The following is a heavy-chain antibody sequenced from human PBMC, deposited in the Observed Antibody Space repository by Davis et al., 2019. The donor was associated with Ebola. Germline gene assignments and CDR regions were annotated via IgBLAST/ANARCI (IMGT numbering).Heavy chain of an antibody. Sequence: GESLKISCSASGFTFSSYAMHWVRQAPGKGLEYVSAISSNGGSTYYADSVKGRFTISRDNSKNTLYLQMSSLRAEDTAVYYCVSGANWNYGGYWGRGTLVTVSS. CDR2: ISSNGGST. CDR3: VSGANWNYGGY. CDR1: GFTFSSYA. V-gene: IGHV3-64D*06. J-gene: IGHJ2*01. D-gene: IGHD1-7*01.